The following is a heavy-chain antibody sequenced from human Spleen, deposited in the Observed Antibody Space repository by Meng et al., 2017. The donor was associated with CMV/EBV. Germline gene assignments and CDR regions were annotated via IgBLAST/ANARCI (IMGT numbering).Heavy chain of an antibody. D-gene: IGHD2-2*01. CDR1: GYNFISYW. CDR2: IYPGDSDT. J-gene: IGHJ6*02. V-gene: IGHV5-51*01. Sequence: GGSLRLSCKTSGYNFISYWIAWVRQKPGKGLEWMGIIYPGDSDTRYSPSFQGQVTISADKSISTAYLQWSSLKASDTAMYYCARWGRYQPRYGMDVWGQGTTVTVSS. CDR3: ARWGRYQPRYGMDV.